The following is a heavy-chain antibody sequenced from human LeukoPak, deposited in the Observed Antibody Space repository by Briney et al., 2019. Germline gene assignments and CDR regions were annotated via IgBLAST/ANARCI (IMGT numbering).Heavy chain of an antibody. CDR2: ISYDGSNK. CDR1: GFTFSSYG. J-gene: IGHJ4*02. D-gene: IGHD6-19*01. CDR3: AKEWSVAVAGTGAFDY. Sequence: PGGSLRLSCAASGFTFSSYGMHWVRQAPGKGLKWVAVISYDGSNKYYADSVKGRFTISRDNSKNTLYLQMNSLRAEDTAVYYCAKEWSVAVAGTGAFDYWGQGTLVTVSS. V-gene: IGHV3-30*18.